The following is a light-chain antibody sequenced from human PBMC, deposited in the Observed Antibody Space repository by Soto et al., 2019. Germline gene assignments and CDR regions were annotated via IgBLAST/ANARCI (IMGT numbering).Light chain of an antibody. CDR3: QQRSNWPIT. J-gene: IGKJ5*01. V-gene: IGKV3-11*01. Sequence: EVMMTQSPATLSVSPGERASFSCRASQSVSSNLAWYQQKPGQTPRLLIYAASNRATGIPARFSGSGSGTDFTLTISSLEPEDFAVYYCQQRSNWPITFGQGTLLEV. CDR1: QSVSSN. CDR2: AAS.